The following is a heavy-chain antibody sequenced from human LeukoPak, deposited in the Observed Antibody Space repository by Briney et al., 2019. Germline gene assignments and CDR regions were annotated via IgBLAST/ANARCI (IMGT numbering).Heavy chain of an antibody. CDR1: GYTLTGYY. CDR3: ARDVGGSGNRFDP. D-gene: IGHD3-10*01. J-gene: IGHJ5*02. V-gene: IGHV1-2*02. CDR2: INPNSGAT. Sequence: ASVKVSCKASGYTLTGYYIHWVRQAPGQGLEWLGWINPNSGATKYAQQFQGRVAMTSDTSISTAHMELSSLTSGDTAVYHCARDVGGSGNRFDPWGQGTLVTVSS.